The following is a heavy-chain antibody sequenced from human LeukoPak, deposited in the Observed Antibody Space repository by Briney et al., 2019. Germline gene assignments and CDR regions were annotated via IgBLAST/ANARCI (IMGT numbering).Heavy chain of an antibody. J-gene: IGHJ5*02. CDR2: IRQDGDGK. CDR3: AREDYTSGHAGALGFDP. CDR1: GFAFSTYV. Sequence: GGSLRLSCAASGFAFSTYVMHWARQAPGEGLGWVAVIRQDGDGKFYGNSVKGRFTISRDNSKNTLYLEMDSLRVEDTAQYFCAREDYTSGHAGALGFDPWGQGTLATVSA. V-gene: IGHV3-30*03. D-gene: IGHD3-22*01.